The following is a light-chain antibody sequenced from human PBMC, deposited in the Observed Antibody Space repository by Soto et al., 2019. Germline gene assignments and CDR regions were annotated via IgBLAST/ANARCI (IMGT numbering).Light chain of an antibody. Sequence: EIVLTQSPATLSLSPGDRATLSCRASQSVGSYLGWYQKRPCQAPRLLIYVAFHMATGIPARLSGSGTGTVFTLTISSLEPGDFAVSYCQQRSDWPSTCGGGTKVEIK. J-gene: IGKJ4*01. CDR2: VAF. CDR3: QQRSDWPST. V-gene: IGKV3-11*01. CDR1: QSVGSY.